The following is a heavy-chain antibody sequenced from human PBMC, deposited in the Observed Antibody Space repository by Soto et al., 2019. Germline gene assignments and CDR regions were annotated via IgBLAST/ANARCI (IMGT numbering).Heavy chain of an antibody. Sequence: QVQLQESGPGLVKPSETLSLTCTVSGGSISNYDWSWVRQTPGKGMEWIGYIYYIGHTNYNPSLKSRVTISAEPSKNQLSLEVSSVTAADTAVYYCVGRERSNEDRQAFDYWSQGTLVTVSS. CDR3: VGRERSNEDRQAFDY. CDR2: IYYIGHT. J-gene: IGHJ4*02. V-gene: IGHV4-59*03. CDR1: GGSISNYD. D-gene: IGHD3-10*01.